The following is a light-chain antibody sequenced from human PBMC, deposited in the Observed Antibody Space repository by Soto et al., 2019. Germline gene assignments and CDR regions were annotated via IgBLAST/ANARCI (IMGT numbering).Light chain of an antibody. CDR1: SSDVGGYNY. V-gene: IGLV2-8*01. CDR2: EVS. CDR3: SSYVVSNNVV. Sequence: QSALTQPPSASGSPGQSVTISCTGTSSDVGGYNYVSWYQQHPGKAPKVMIYEVSNRPSGVPDRFSGSKSGNTASLTVSGLQAEDEGEFNCSSYVVSNNVVFCGETQLTVL. J-gene: IGLJ2*01.